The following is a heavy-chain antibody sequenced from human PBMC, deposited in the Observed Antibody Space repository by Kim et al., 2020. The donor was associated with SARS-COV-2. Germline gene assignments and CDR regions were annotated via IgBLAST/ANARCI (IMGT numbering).Heavy chain of an antibody. CDR1: GFTFSSYA. CDR3: AKRGRGADYYDSSGYYYDY. D-gene: IGHD3-22*01. Sequence: GGSLRLSCAASGFTFSSYAMSWVRQAPGKGLEWVSLISGSGGSTYYADSVKGRFTISRDNSKNTLYLQMNSLRPEDTAVYYCAKRGRGADYYDSSGYYYDYWGQRTLGTVSS. V-gene: IGHV3-23*01. CDR2: ISGSGGST. J-gene: IGHJ4*02.